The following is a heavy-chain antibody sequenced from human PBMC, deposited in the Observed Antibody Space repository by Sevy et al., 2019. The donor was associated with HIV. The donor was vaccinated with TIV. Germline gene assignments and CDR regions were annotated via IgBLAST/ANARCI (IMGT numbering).Heavy chain of an antibody. D-gene: IGHD2-2*01. V-gene: IGHV3-23*01. Sequence: GGSLRLSCTTSGFRFSIYAMTWVRQAPGKGLEWVSSFCMGGARIYYADSVRGRFTISRDDSKNTLYLEMNNLRAEDTDEYYCAGEGCSRGFDYWGQGTLVTVSS. CDR1: GFRFSIYA. CDR2: FCMGGARI. J-gene: IGHJ4*02. CDR3: AGEGCSRGFDY.